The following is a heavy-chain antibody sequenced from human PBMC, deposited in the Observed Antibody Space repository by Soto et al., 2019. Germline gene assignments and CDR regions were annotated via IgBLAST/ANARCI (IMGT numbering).Heavy chain of an antibody. D-gene: IGHD3-22*01. CDR3: ARRENYRDTSGYYGFFDY. Sequence: QVQLQESGPGLVTPLQTLSLTCTVSGGSINGGSYYWSWICQHPGKGLEWIGYISDSGSTYYNPSLWTRATISVDTSKNQFSLKLNSVTAADTAVYYCARRENYRDTSGYYGFFDYWGQGTLVTVSS. CDR2: ISDSGST. CDR1: GGSINGGSYY. J-gene: IGHJ4*02. V-gene: IGHV4-31*03.